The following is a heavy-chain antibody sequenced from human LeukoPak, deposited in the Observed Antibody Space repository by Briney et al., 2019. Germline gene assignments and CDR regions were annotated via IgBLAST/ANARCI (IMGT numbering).Heavy chain of an antibody. CDR3: ASGQQLGY. J-gene: IGHJ4*02. D-gene: IGHD6-6*01. CDR1: AFTFSNHW. CDR2: IKQDGREK. V-gene: IGHV3-7*01. Sequence: GGSLRLSYAASAFTFSNHWMCCVRQAPGKGLEWVANIKQDGREKYYVDSVKGRFTISRDNAKNSLYLQMNSLRAEDTAVYYCASGQQLGYWGQGTLVTVSS.